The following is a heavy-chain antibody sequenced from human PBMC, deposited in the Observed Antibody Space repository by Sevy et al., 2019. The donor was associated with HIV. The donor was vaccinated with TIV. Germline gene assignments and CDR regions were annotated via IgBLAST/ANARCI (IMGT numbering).Heavy chain of an antibody. CDR2: ISDSGTTT. CDR3: ARAFTGGYQQPFDY. V-gene: IGHV3-23*01. D-gene: IGHD1-26*01. CDR1: GFTFSSHA. Sequence: GGSLGLSCAASGFTFSSHAMSWVRQAPGKGLEWVSAISDSGTTTYYEDSVKGRFTISRDNSKNTLYLQMDGLRAEDTAIYYCARAFTGGYQQPFDYWGQGTLVTVSS. J-gene: IGHJ4*02.